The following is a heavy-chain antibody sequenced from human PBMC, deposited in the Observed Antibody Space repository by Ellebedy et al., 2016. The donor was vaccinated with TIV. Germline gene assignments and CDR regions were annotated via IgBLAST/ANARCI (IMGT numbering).Heavy chain of an antibody. CDR2: LHYSGST. CDR3: ARHGSGSYWYY. D-gene: IGHD3-10*01. J-gene: IGHJ4*02. Sequence: GSLRLSCTVSGGSISSYDWSWIRQPPGKGLEWIGYLHYSGSTNYNPSLKSRVTMSVDTSKNQFSLKLSSVTAADTAVYYCARHGSGSYWYYWGQGTLVTVSS. CDR1: GGSISSYD. V-gene: IGHV4-59*08.